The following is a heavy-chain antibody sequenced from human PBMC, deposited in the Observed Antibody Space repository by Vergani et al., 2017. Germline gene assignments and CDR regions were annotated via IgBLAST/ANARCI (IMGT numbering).Heavy chain of an antibody. V-gene: IGHV3-23*01. Sequence: EVQLLESWGGLVQPGGSRRLSCAGAGFTFDTYTMAYVRQAPGKGLEWVATISSGGGDIFYADSVKGRFTISRDNSKNTLFLQMNSLKDEDTGVYLCAEVLKLDPWGQGTMVTVSA. CDR2: ISSGGGDI. J-gene: IGHJ5*02. CDR1: GFTFDTYT. CDR3: AEVLKLDP.